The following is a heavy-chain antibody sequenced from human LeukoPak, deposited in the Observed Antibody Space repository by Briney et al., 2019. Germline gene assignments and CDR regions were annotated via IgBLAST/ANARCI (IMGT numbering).Heavy chain of an antibody. CDR3: ARGPLAVDDY. D-gene: IGHD6-19*01. V-gene: IGHV1-8*01. J-gene: IGHJ4*02. CDR1: GYTFSSDD. CDR2: MNPNSGNT. Sequence: ASVKVSWKASGYTFSSDDINWVRQATGQGLEWMGWMNPNSGNTGYAQKFQGRGTMTRSTSISTAYMELSSLKSEDTAVYYCARGPLAVDDYWGQGALVTVSS.